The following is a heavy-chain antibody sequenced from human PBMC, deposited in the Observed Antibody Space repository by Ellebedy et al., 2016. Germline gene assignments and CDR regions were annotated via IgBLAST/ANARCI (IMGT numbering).Heavy chain of an antibody. CDR3: ARENSIVVVPAAIVRYYGMDV. CDR2: IKQDGSEK. D-gene: IGHD2-2*02. CDR1: GFTFSSYW. V-gene: IGHV3-7*03. Sequence: ETLSLTXSASGFTFSSYWMSWVRQAPGKGLEWVANIKQDGSEKYYVDSVKGRFTISRDNAKNSLYLQMNSLRAEDTAVYYCARENSIVVVPAAIVRYYGMDVWGQGTTVTVSS. J-gene: IGHJ6*02.